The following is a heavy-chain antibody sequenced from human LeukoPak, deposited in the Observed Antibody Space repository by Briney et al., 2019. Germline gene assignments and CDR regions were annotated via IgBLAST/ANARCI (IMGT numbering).Heavy chain of an antibody. CDR1: GFTFSSYD. CDR3: AKAFFSGSGGTHKHFDS. Sequence: GGSLRLSCAASGFTFSSYDMSWVRQAPGKGLEWVSGITYSSGYTYYADSVKGRFTISRDNSRNPLSLQMTSLRAEDTAVYYCAKAFFSGSGGTHKHFDSWGQGTLVTVSS. CDR2: ITYSSGYT. J-gene: IGHJ4*02. V-gene: IGHV3-23*01. D-gene: IGHD3-10*01.